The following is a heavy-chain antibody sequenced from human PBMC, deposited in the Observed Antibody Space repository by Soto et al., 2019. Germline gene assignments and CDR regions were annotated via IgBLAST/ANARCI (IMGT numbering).Heavy chain of an antibody. CDR3: ARDHPLKYYDFWSGSDPNFDV. D-gene: IGHD3-3*01. CDR1: GYTFTSYG. V-gene: IGHV1-18*01. J-gene: IGHJ4*02. CDR2: ISAYNGNT. Sequence: ASVKVSCKASGYTFTSYGISWVRQAPGQGLEWMGWISAYNGNTNYAQKLQGRVTMTTDTSTSTAYMELRSLRSDDTAVYYCARDHPLKYYDFWSGSDPNFDVPGQATLVTVSS.